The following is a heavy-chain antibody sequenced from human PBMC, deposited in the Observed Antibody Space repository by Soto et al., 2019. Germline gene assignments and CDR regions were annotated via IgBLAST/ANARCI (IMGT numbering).Heavy chain of an antibody. Sequence: QVQLVESGGGVVQPGRSLSLSCAASGFTFSNYGMHWVRQAPSKRLEWVAVIWYDGRNKYYADSLKGRFTISRDNSKNTLYLQMNSLRVEDTAVYYCVRSRSNWGPGYWGQGSLVTVSS. CDR3: VRSRSNWGPGY. CDR2: IWYDGRNK. J-gene: IGHJ4*02. V-gene: IGHV3-33*01. D-gene: IGHD7-27*01. CDR1: GFTFSNYG.